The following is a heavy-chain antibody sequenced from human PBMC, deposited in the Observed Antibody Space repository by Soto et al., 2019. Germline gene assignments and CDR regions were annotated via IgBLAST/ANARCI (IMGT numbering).Heavy chain of an antibody. Sequence: TLSLTCTVSGGSISSYYWSWIWQPAGKGLEWIGRIYTSGSTNYNPSLKSRVTMSVDTSKNQFSLKLSSVTAADTAVYYCARDSALNYGDFWSGYYYYYGMDVWSQGTTVTVSS. CDR2: IYTSGST. J-gene: IGHJ6*02. CDR3: ARDSALNYGDFWSGYYYYYGMDV. V-gene: IGHV4-4*07. D-gene: IGHD3-3*01. CDR1: GGSISSYY.